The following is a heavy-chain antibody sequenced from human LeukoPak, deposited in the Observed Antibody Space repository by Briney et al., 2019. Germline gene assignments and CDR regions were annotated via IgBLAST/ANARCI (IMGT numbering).Heavy chain of an antibody. Sequence: PGGSLRLSCAASGFTFTNAWMSWVRQAPGKGLEWVGRIKSKADGGTTDYAAPVKGRFTISRDDSKSTLYLHMNSLQTEDTAVYYCTTDQASVTTRGARRFYYYYMDVWDKGTTVTVSS. CDR1: GFTFTNAW. J-gene: IGHJ6*03. CDR2: IKSKADGGTT. D-gene: IGHD4-11*01. CDR3: TTDQASVTTRGARRFYYYYMDV. V-gene: IGHV3-15*01.